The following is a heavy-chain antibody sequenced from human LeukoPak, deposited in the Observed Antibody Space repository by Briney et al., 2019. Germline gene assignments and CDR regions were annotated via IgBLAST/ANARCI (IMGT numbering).Heavy chain of an antibody. J-gene: IGHJ4*02. Sequence: PSETLSLTCTVSGGSISSSSYYWGWIRQPPGKGLEWIGSIYYSGSTYYNPSLKSRVTISVDTSKNQFSLKLSSVTAADTAVYSCASLLPLVGATQDSWGQGTWSPSPQ. CDR2: IYYSGST. V-gene: IGHV4-39*01. CDR1: GGSISSSSYY. D-gene: IGHD1-26*01. CDR3: ASLLPLVGATQDS.